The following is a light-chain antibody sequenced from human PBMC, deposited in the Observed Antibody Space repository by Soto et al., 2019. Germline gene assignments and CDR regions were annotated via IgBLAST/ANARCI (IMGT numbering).Light chain of an antibody. V-gene: IGKV1-5*03. CDR1: QSISSW. CDR2: KAS. Sequence: DIQMTQSHSTLSASVGDRVTITCRASQSISSWLAWYQQKPGKAPKLLIYKASSLESGVPSRFSGSGSGTEFTLTISSLQPDDFATYYCQQYNSYLITFAQRTRLAIK. CDR3: QQYNSYLIT. J-gene: IGKJ5*01.